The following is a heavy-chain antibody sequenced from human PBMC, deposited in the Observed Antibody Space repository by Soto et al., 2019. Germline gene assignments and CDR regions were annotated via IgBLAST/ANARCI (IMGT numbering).Heavy chain of an antibody. CDR2: IYHSGST. CDR3: AKEWVYDSSGWSFDY. Sequence: SETLSLTCAVSGGSISSSNWWSWVRQPPGKGLEWIGEIYHSGSTNYNPSLKSRVTISVDKSKNQFSLKLSSVTAADTAVYYCAKEWVYDSSGWSFDYWGQGTLVTVSS. CDR1: GGSISSSNW. D-gene: IGHD3-22*01. V-gene: IGHV4-4*02. J-gene: IGHJ4*02.